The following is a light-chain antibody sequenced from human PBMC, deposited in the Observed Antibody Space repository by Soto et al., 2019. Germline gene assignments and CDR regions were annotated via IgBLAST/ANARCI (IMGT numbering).Light chain of an antibody. CDR1: SSNIGNNY. CDR2: ENN. J-gene: IGLJ3*02. CDR3: GTRDIRLNINWV. V-gene: IGLV1-51*02. Sequence: QSVLTQPPSVSAAPGQTVTISCSGSSSNIGNNYVSWYQHLPGTAPRLLIFENNKRPSGIPDRFSGSKSGTSATLAITGLQTGDEADYYCGTRDIRLNINWVFGGGTKVTVL.